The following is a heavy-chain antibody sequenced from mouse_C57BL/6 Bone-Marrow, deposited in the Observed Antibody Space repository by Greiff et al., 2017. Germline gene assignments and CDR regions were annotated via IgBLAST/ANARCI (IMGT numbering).Heavy chain of an antibody. V-gene: IGHV1-4*01. Sequence: VQLQESGAELARPGASVKMSCKASGYTFTSYTMHWVKQRPGQGLEWIGYINPSSGYTKYNQKFKDKATLTADKSSSTAYIQLSSLTSEDSAVYYCARLPFYYYGSSEGFAYWGQGTLVTVSA. CDR3: ARLPFYYYGSSEGFAY. CDR2: INPSSGYT. CDR1: GYTFTSYT. D-gene: IGHD1-1*01. J-gene: IGHJ3*01.